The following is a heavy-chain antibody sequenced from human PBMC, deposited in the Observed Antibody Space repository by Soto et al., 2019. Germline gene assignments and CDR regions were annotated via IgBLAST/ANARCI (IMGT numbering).Heavy chain of an antibody. D-gene: IGHD3-16*01. CDR3: ARGRIMITFGGVYNWFDP. CDR1: GFSLSNARMG. Sequence: ESGLAGEPTETLTLTCTVSGFSLSNARMGVSWIRQPPGKALEWLAHIFSNDEKSYSTSLKSRLTISKDTSKSQVVLTMTNMDPVDTATYYCARGRIMITFGGVYNWFDPWGQGTLVTVSS. J-gene: IGHJ5*02. V-gene: IGHV2-26*01. CDR2: IFSNDEK.